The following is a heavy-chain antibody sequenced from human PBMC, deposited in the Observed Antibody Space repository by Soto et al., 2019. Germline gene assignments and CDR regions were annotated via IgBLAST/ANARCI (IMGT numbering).Heavy chain of an antibody. CDR3: ARLSYCSSTSCYEPRDAFDI. Sequence: SETLSLTCTVSGGSISSYYWSWIRQPPGKGLEWIGYIYYSGSTNYNPSLKSRVTISVDTSKNQFSLKLSSVTAADTAVYYCARLSYCSSTSCYEPRDAFDIWGQGTMVTVSS. CDR1: GGSISSYY. CDR2: IYYSGST. J-gene: IGHJ3*02. V-gene: IGHV4-59*08. D-gene: IGHD2-2*01.